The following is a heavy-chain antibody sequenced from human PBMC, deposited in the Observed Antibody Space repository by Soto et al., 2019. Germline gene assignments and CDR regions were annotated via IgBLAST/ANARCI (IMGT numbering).Heavy chain of an antibody. CDR3: ARVGSSSYVNSSGWYFTLAV. CDR1: GYTFTSYA. J-gene: IGHJ6*04. CDR2: INAGNGNT. Sequence: ASVKVSCKASGYTFTSYAMHWVRQAPGQRLEWMGWINAGNGNTKYSQKFQGRVTITRDTSTSTAYMELSSLRSEDTAVYYCARVGSSSYVNSSGWYFTLAVWGKGTTVTVSS. D-gene: IGHD6-19*01. V-gene: IGHV1-3*01.